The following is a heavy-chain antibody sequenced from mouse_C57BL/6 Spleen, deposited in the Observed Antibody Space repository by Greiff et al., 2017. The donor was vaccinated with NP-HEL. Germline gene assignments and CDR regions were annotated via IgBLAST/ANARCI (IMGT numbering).Heavy chain of an antibody. Sequence: EVQRVESGGGLVQPKGSLKLSCAASGFTFNTYALHWVRPAPGRGLEWVVRLRSKSSNYATFYADSVKDRFTISRDDSQNMLYLQMNNLKTEDTAMYYCVRETNSLDYWGQGTTLTVSS. J-gene: IGHJ2*01. CDR2: LRSKSSNYAT. CDR3: VRETNSLDY. D-gene: IGHD4-1*02. V-gene: IGHV10-3*01. CDR1: GFTFNTYA.